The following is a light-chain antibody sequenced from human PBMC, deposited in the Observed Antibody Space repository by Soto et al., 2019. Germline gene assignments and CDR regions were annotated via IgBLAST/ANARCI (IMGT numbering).Light chain of an antibody. J-gene: IGKJ3*01. Sequence: DIVMTQSPDSLAVSLGERATINCKSSQSVLYSSNNANYLAWYQQKPGQPPKLLLYWASTRASGVPDRFSGSGSWTDFAIIISSLHAEDVAVYYCQQYYATPFTFGPGTKVDI. V-gene: IGKV4-1*01. CDR3: QQYYATPFT. CDR2: WAS. CDR1: QSVLYSSNNANY.